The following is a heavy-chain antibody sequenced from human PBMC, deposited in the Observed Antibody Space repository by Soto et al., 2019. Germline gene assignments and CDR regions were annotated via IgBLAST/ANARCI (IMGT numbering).Heavy chain of an antibody. Sequence: QLQLQESGPGLVKPSETLSLTCTVSGGSISTYYWNWIRQPPGKGLEWMGDIYYGGRNNYNPTLKSRVAISVDMSKNQSSLNLSSVTPADTAVYYCARGRGYSGQRRGWFDPWGQGTLVTVSS. V-gene: IGHV4-59*01. J-gene: IGHJ5*02. CDR2: IYYGGRN. D-gene: IGHD5-12*01. CDR3: ARGRGYSGQRRGWFDP. CDR1: GGSISTYY.